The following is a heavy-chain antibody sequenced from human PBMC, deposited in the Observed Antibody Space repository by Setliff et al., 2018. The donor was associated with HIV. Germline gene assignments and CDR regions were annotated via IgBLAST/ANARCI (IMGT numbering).Heavy chain of an antibody. CDR2: VDPEDDER. V-gene: IGHV1-69-2*01. Sequence: ASVKVSCKTSGYTFTDYYIHWVQQAPGKGLEWLGRVDPEDDERIYAEKFRGRLTITADTSTHTAHMELTSLRSDDTAVYYCATDPTYSSGSPDIWGQGTMVTVSS. J-gene: IGHJ3*02. CDR3: ATDPTYSSGSPDI. CDR1: GYTFTDYY. D-gene: IGHD6-19*01.